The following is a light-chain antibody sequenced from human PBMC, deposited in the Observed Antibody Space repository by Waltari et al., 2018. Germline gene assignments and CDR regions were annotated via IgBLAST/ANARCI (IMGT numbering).Light chain of an antibody. CDR1: YIESKS. V-gene: IGLV3-21*04. J-gene: IGLJ2*01. Sequence: SSVLTQPPSVSVDPGKTARLPCGGDYIESKSVTWYQQKPGQAPVLVMFYDNDRPSEIPARFSGSNSGNTATLTITWVEAGDEADYHCQVWDDVTNSGVFGGGTKLTVL. CDR2: YDN. CDR3: QVWDDVTNSGV.